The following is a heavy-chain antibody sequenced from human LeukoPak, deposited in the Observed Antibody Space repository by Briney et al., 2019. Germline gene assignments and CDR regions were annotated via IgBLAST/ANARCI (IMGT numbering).Heavy chain of an antibody. CDR1: GFTFSDHY. CDR3: ARFIAEAGAYWLDP. D-gene: IGHD6-19*01. Sequence: GGSLRLSCAASGFTFSDHYMDWVRQAPGKGLEWVGRTRNKANDYTTEYAAAVKGRFSISRDDSKNSLYMQMNSLNTDDTAVYYCARFIAEAGAYWLDPWGQGTLVTVPS. J-gene: IGHJ5*02. V-gene: IGHV3-72*01. CDR2: TRNKANDYTT.